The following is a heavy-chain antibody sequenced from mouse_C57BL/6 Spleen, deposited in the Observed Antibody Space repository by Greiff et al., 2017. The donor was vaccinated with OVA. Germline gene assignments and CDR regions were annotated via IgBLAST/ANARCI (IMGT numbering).Heavy chain of an antibody. CDR2: INPNYGTN. Sequence: VQLKQSGPELVKPGASVKISCKASGYSFTDYYMNWVKQSNGQSLEWIGVINPNYGTNSYNQKFKGKATLTVDQSTITAYMQLNCLTSDDSAVYYCARERGNYAMDYWGQGTSVTVSA. CDR1: GYSFTDYY. CDR3: ARERGNYAMDY. J-gene: IGHJ4*01. V-gene: IGHV1-39*01.